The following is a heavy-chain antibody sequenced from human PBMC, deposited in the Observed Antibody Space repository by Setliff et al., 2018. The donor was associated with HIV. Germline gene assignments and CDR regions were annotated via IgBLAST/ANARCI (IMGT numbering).Heavy chain of an antibody. D-gene: IGHD3-9*01. Sequence: GASVKVSCKASGGTFSSYAISWVRQAPGQGLEWMGGIIPIFGTANYAQKFKGRVTITADESTSTAYMELSSLRSEDSAVYYCARDLRRNFDWFRFRPSDYWGQGTLVTVSS. V-gene: IGHV1-69*13. CDR2: IIPIFGTA. CDR1: GGTFSSYA. CDR3: ARDLRRNFDWFRFRPSDY. J-gene: IGHJ4*02.